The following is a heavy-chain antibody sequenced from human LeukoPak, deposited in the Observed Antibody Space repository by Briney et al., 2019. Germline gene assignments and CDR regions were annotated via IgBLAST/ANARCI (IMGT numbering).Heavy chain of an antibody. CDR3: ARDWGHYYGSGRQQVGWFDP. CDR1: GYTFTGYY. J-gene: IGHJ5*02. V-gene: IGHV1-2*02. Sequence: GASVKVSCKASGYTFTGYYMHWVRQAPGQGLEWMGWINPNSGGTNYAQEFQGRVTMTRDTSISTAYMELSRLRSDDTAVYYCARDWGHYYGSGRQQVGWFDPWGQGTLVTVSS. CDR2: INPNSGGT. D-gene: IGHD3-10*01.